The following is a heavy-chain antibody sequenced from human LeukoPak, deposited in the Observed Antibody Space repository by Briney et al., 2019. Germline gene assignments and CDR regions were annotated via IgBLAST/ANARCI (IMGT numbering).Heavy chain of an antibody. Sequence: GGSLGLSCAASGLTFSSYWMSWLRQAPGKGLEWVANINQDGSEKYYVDSVKGRFTISRDNAKNSLYLQMNGLRADDTAVYYCAKALTTLTTVWDLWGQGTLVSVSS. CDR1: GLTFSSYW. V-gene: IGHV3-7*03. CDR3: AKALTTLTTVWDL. J-gene: IGHJ5*02. D-gene: IGHD4-17*01. CDR2: INQDGSEK.